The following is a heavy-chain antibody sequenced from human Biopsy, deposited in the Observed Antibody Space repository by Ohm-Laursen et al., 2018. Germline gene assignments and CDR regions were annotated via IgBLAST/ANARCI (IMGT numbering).Heavy chain of an antibody. CDR3: GNEVHGRDY. Sequence: GTLSLTCAVYGKTFSDYYWSWIRLPQGKGMEWIGQINLSGRTNYNSTLKSRVNISADKSNNQFSLTLTSVTSADTAVYFCGNEVHGRDYWGQGALVTVSS. V-gene: IGHV4-34*08. D-gene: IGHD2-15*01. J-gene: IGHJ4*02. CDR1: GKTFSDYY. CDR2: INLSGRT.